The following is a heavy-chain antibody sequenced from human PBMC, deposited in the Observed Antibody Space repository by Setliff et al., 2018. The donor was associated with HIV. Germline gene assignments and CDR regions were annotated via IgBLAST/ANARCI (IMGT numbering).Heavy chain of an antibody. J-gene: IGHJ6*03. D-gene: IGHD3-16*01. CDR2: ISSSSSYI. CDR3: ARDWGVYPNYYYYMDV. V-gene: IGHV3-21*01. Sequence: PGGSLRLSCAASGFTFSSYSMNWVRQAPGKGLEWVSSISSSSSYIYYADSVKGRFTVSGDISRNTLYLQMTSLRAEDTAVYYCARDWGVYPNYYYYMDVWGKGTTVTVSS. CDR1: GFTFSSYS.